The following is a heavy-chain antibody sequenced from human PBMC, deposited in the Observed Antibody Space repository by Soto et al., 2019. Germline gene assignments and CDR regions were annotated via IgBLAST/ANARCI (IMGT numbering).Heavy chain of an antibody. CDR2: TYYRSKWYN. J-gene: IGHJ3*02. D-gene: IGHD4-17*01. V-gene: IGHV6-1*01. Sequence: SQTLSLTCAISGDSVSSNSAAWNWIRQSPSRGLERLGRTYYRSKWYNDYAVSVKSRITINPDTSKNQFSLQLNSVTPEDTAVYYCAREADYGDFEGAAFDIWGQGTMVTVSS. CDR3: AREADYGDFEGAAFDI. CDR1: GDSVSSNSAA.